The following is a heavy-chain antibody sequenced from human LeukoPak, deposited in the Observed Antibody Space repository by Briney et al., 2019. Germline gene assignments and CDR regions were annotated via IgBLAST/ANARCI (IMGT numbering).Heavy chain of an antibody. D-gene: IGHD4-23*01. CDR2: IKQDGSDK. V-gene: IGHV3-7*03. CDR1: GFTFSSSW. Sequence: GGSLRLSSAASGFTFSSSWMSWVRQAPGKGLEWVANIKQDGSDKYYVDSVKGRFTISRDNAKNSLYLQINSLRAEDTAVYYCARKTVVGSYFDYWGQGTPVTVSS. CDR3: ARKTVVGSYFDY. J-gene: IGHJ4*02.